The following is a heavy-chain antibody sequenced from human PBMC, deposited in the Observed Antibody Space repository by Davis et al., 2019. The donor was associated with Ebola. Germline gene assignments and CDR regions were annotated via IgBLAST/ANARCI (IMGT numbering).Heavy chain of an antibody. V-gene: IGHV4-59*01. J-gene: IGHJ4*02. D-gene: IGHD2-15*01. CDR2: IYKSGST. Sequence: SETLSLTCIVSGGSISSYYWSWIRQPPGKGLEWIGYIYKSGSTNYNPSLKSRVTISVDTSKNQLSLKLSSVTAADTAVYYCARGWTHYDYWGQGTLVTVSS. CDR3: ARGWTHYDY. CDR1: GGSISSYY.